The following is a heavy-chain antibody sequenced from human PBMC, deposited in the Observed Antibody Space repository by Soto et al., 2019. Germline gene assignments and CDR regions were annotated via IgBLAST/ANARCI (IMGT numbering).Heavy chain of an antibody. CDR1: GFIVSSNY. J-gene: IGHJ4*02. V-gene: IGHV3-66*01. CDR3: ARGTCSGGACPADY. Sequence: GGSLRLSCAASGFIVSSNYMKWVRQAPGKGLEWVSVIYSGGRTYYADSVKGRFTISRDNSKNTLYLQMNTLRAEDTAVYFCARGTCSGGACPADYWGQGTLVTVSS. CDR2: IYSGGRT. D-gene: IGHD2-15*01.